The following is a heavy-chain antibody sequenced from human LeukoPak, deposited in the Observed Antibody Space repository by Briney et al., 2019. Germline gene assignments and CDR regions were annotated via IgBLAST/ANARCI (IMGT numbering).Heavy chain of an antibody. CDR3: ARDPGGYDYYYGMDV. J-gene: IGHJ6*02. CDR1: GGSISSGGYY. Sequence: SQTLSLTCTVSGGSISSGGYYWGWIRQHPGKGLEWIGYIYYSGSTYYNPSLKSRVTISVDTSKNQFSLKLSSVTAADTAVYYCARDPGGYDYYYGMDVWGQGTTVTVSS. D-gene: IGHD2-15*01. V-gene: IGHV4-31*03. CDR2: IYYSGST.